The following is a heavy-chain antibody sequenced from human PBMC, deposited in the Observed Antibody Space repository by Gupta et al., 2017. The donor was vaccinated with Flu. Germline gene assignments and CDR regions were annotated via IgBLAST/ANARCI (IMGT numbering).Heavy chain of an antibody. V-gene: IGHV3-11*01. J-gene: IGHJ4*02. CDR3: AKERGYENNYFHY. CDR2: ISGSGSTK. CDR1: GFTFSDYS. Sequence: QVQLVESGGGLVKPGGSLRLSCAASGFTFSDYSMSWIRQAPGKGLEWISYISGSGSTKSYADSVKSRFPISRDNAKNSLFLQMNSLRAEDTAVYYCAKERGYENNYFHYWGQGTLVTVSS. D-gene: IGHD5-12*01.